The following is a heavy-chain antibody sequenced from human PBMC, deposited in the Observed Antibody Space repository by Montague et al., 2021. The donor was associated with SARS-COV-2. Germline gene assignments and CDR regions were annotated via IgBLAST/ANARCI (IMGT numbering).Heavy chain of an antibody. CDR1: GGSVSSSSYY. CDR2: IYYSGST. D-gene: IGHD5-18*01. Sequence: SETLSLTCTVSGGSVSSSSYYWGWIRQPPGKGLEWIGSIYYSGSTYYNPSLKSRVTISVDTSKNQFSLKLSSVTAADTAVYYCARDTAMAPSIVYWGQGTLVTVSS. CDR3: ARDTAMAPSIVY. V-gene: IGHV4-39*02. J-gene: IGHJ4*02.